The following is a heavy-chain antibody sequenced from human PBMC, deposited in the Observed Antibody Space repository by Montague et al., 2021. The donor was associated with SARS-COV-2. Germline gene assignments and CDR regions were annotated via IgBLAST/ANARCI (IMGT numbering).Heavy chain of an antibody. V-gene: IGHV4-61*02. Sequence: TLSLTCTLSGDSISRNNLYWTWLRQPAGKGLEWIGRISTTGSPEYNPSLKSPVTLSLDTSKNQFYLRLSSVTAADTAMYYCTIEVHITTTCSGYPRNWFDPWGQGTLVTVSS. CDR2: ISTTGSP. CDR3: TIEVHITTTCSGYPRNWFDP. J-gene: IGHJ5*02. D-gene: IGHD2-2*01. CDR1: GDSISRNNLY.